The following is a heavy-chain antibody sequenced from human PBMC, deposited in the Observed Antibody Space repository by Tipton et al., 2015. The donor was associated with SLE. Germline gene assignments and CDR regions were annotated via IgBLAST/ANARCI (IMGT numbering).Heavy chain of an antibody. CDR1: GYDFTNHW. D-gene: IGHD2-15*01. V-gene: IGHV5-51*03. Sequence: QLVQSGAEGKKSGESLRISCQGSGYDFTNHWIAWFRQMPGKGLEFMGIFFPGDSDIRYTPSFQGQVTLSGDKSINTAYLQWSSLQASDTAIYYCARLTPGGHPFDFWGQGTLVTVSS. CDR3: ARLTPGGHPFDF. CDR2: FFPGDSDI. J-gene: IGHJ4*02.